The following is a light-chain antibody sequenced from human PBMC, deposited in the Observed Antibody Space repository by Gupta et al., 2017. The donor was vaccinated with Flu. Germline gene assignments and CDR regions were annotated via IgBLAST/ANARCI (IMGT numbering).Light chain of an antibody. CDR1: SSDVGGYDY. J-gene: IGLJ1*01. CDR2: EVS. CDR3: HSYTSSSTLV. V-gene: IGLV2-14*01. Sequence: SITISCTGTSSDVGGYDYVSWYQQHPGKAPKLMIYEVSKRPSGVSNRFSGSKSGNTASLTISGLQAEDEADYYCHSYTSSSTLVFGTGTKVTVL.